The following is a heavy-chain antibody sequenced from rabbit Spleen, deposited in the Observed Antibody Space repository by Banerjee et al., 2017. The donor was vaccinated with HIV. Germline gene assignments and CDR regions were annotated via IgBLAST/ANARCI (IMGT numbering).Heavy chain of an antibody. D-gene: IGHD4-2*01. V-gene: IGHV1S45*01. CDR3: ARDDGSTLDL. CDR1: GFSFSDRDV. CDR2: IGART. Sequence: QEQLVESGGGLVRPEGSLKLSCTASGFSFSDRDVMCWVRQAPGKGLKWIACIGARTWYASWAKGRFTISKTSSTTVTLQMTSLTAADTATYFCARDDGSTLDLWGQGTLVTVS. J-gene: IGHJ3*01.